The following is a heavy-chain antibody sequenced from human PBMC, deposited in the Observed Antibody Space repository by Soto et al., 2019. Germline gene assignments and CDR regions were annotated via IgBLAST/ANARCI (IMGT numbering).Heavy chain of an antibody. J-gene: IGHJ4*02. V-gene: IGHV1-18*04. CDR1: AYSFSTYA. CDR3: ARTIAVAGIGYYLDY. D-gene: IGHD6-19*01. CDR2: ISTYNGNT. Sequence: QVQLVQSGADVKKPGASVKVSCEASAYSFSTYAITWVRQSPGQGLEWLGRISTYNGNTNYAAVLQGRVTLTTDASSSTAFMELRSLRSDDTAVYYCARTIAVAGIGYYLDYWGQGTRVTVSS.